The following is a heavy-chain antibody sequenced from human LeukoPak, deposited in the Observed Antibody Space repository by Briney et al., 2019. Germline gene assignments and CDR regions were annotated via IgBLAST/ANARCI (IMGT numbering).Heavy chain of an antibody. CDR3: ARDQRPTKQWLATLSGFDY. J-gene: IGHJ4*02. D-gene: IGHD6-19*01. V-gene: IGHV3-15*01. Sequence: GGSLRLSCAASGFTFSNAWMSWVRQAPGKGLEWVGRIKSKTDGGTTDYAAPVKGRFTISRDDSKNTLYLQMNSLRAEDTAVYYCARDQRPTKQWLATLSGFDYWGQGTLVTVSS. CDR2: IKSKTDGGTT. CDR1: GFTFSNAW.